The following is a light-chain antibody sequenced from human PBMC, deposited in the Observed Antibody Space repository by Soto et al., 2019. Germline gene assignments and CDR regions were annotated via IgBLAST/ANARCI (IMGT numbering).Light chain of an antibody. CDR1: TGAITSGHY. V-gene: IGLV7-46*01. Sequence: QAVVTQEPSLTVSPGGTVTLTCGSSTGAITSGHYPYWFQQKPGQAPRTLIYDTNNKHSWTPARFSGSLLGGKAALTLSGAQPEDEAESYCLLSYSSDRPVFGGGTQLTVL. CDR3: LLSYSSDRPV. J-gene: IGLJ7*01. CDR2: DTN.